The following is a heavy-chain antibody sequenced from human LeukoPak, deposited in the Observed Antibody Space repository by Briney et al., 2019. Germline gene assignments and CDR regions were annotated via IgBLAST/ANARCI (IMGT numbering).Heavy chain of an antibody. D-gene: IGHD3-9*01. CDR1: GFTFGDYA. V-gene: IGHV3-49*03. J-gene: IGHJ4*02. CDR2: IRSKAYGGTT. Sequence: GGSLRLSCTASGFTFGDYAMSWFRQAPGKGLEWVGFIRSKAYGGTTEYAASVKGRFTISRDDSKSIAYLQMNSLKTEDTAVYYCTREGFDWLFDYWGQGTLVTVSS. CDR3: TREGFDWLFDY.